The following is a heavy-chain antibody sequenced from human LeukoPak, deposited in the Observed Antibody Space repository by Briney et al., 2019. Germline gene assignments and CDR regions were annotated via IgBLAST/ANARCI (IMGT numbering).Heavy chain of an antibody. CDR3: ASTEAVRVTGTGDY. V-gene: IGHV3-30-3*01. J-gene: IGHJ4*02. D-gene: IGHD1-7*01. CDR1: GFIFRSYA. CDR2: ISYDGSHK. Sequence: GRSLRLSCAASGFIFRSYAMHWVRQAPGKGLEWVAVISYDGSHKFYADSVKGRFTISRDNSKNTLYLQMNSLRGEDTAVYYCASTEAVRVTGTGDYWGQGTLVTVSS.